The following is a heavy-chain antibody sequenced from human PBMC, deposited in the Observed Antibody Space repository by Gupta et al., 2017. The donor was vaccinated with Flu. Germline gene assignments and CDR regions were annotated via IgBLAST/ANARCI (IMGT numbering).Heavy chain of an antibody. V-gene: IGHV3-23*01. D-gene: IGHD5-24*01. Sequence: EVQLLCSGGGPAQPGGSLRLSWAAPGFTFSNYAMSWVRQAPGQGVEWVSPISGSAITTDDFESVKGRFAIYRDSAKNNVSLHMKTYRTDEKAAYYGSTGRAGYNSADHWGQGTLVTVSS. CDR2: ISGSAITT. CDR3: STGRAGYNSADH. J-gene: IGHJ4*02. CDR1: GFTFSNYA.